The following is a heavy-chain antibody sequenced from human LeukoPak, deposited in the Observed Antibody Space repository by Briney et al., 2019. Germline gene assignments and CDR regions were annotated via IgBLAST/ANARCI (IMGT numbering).Heavy chain of an antibody. J-gene: IGHJ6*02. CDR1: GFTFSNNA. D-gene: IGHD3-22*01. Sequence: GGSLRLSCAASGFTFSNNAMSWVRQAPGTGLEWVSFIPGSGGATYYADSVRGRFSISRDSSKNTVYLQMNSLRDEDTAVYYCARARPWDSSRSYYFGMDVWGHGTTVTVSS. CDR2: IPGSGGAT. V-gene: IGHV3-23*01. CDR3: ARARPWDSSRSYYFGMDV.